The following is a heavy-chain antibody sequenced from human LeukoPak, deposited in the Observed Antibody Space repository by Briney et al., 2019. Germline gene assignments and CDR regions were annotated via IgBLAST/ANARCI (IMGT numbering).Heavy chain of an antibody. D-gene: IGHD5-24*01. CDR1: GGTFSSYA. J-gene: IGHJ4*02. Sequence: ASVKVSCKASGGTFSSYAISWVRQAPGQWLEWMGRIIPILGIANYAQKFQGRVTITADKSTSTAYMELSSLRSEDTAVYYCARGDGCNSGESFDYWGQGTLVTVSS. CDR2: IIPILGIA. V-gene: IGHV1-69*04. CDR3: ARGDGCNSGESFDY.